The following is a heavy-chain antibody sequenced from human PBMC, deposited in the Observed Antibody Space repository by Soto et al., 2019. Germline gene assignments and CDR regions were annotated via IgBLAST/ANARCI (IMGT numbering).Heavy chain of an antibody. D-gene: IGHD2-21*01. CDR3: ARDLGPPQYCGGDCYQPTLDY. CDR1: GFTFSSYG. Sequence: PGGSLRLSCAASGFTFSSYGMHWVRQAPGKGLEWVAVIWYDGSNKYYADSVKGRFTISRDNSKNTLYLQMNSLRAEDTAVYYCARDLGPPQYCGGDCYQPTLDYWGQGTLVTVSS. CDR2: IWYDGSNK. J-gene: IGHJ4*02. V-gene: IGHV3-33*01.